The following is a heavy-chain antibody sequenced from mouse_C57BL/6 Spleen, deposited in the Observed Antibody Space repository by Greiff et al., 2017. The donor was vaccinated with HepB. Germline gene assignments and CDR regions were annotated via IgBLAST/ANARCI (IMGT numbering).Heavy chain of an antibody. Sequence: EVKLVESGGGLVKPGGSLKVSCAASGFTFSDYGMHWVRQAPEKGLEWVAYISSGSSTIYYADTVKGRFTISRDNAKNTLFLQMTSLRSEDTAMYYCARGDSWFAYWGQGTLVTVSA. V-gene: IGHV5-17*01. CDR2: ISSGSSTI. CDR1: GFTFSDYG. CDR3: ARGDSWFAY. D-gene: IGHD3-3*01. J-gene: IGHJ3*01.